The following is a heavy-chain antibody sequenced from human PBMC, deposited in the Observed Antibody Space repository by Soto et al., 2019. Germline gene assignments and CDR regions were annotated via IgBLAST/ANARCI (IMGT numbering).Heavy chain of an antibody. CDR1: GYTFTGYY. V-gene: IGHV1-2*02. CDR2: INPNSGGT. J-gene: IGHJ3*02. Sequence: ASVKLSCKASGYTFTGYYMHWVRQAPGQGLEWMGWINPNSGGTNYAQKFQGRVTMTRDTSISTAYMELSRLRSDDTAVYYCARGWELLIAFDILRKGTMVTVS. CDR3: ARGWELLIAFDI. D-gene: IGHD1-26*01.